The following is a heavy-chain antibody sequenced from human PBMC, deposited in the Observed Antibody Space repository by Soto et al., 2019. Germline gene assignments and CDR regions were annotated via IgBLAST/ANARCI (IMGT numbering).Heavy chain of an antibody. V-gene: IGHV4-4*07. J-gene: IGHJ5*02. D-gene: IGHD2-15*01. Sequence: SETLSLTCTVSGGSIGDYYWTWIRQPAGKGLEWIGRISTSGSTNYSPSLKSRVTLSVDTSKNQFSLKLNSVTAADTAVYYCARDLGGNNWFDPWGQGTLVTVSS. CDR3: ARDLGGNNWFDP. CDR1: GGSIGDYY. CDR2: ISTSGST.